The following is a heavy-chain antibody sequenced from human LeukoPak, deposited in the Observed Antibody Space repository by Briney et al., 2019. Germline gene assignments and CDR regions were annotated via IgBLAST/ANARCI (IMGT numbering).Heavy chain of an antibody. D-gene: IGHD3-10*01. CDR2: NSGST. Sequence: PSVTLSLTCTVAGGSISSYYWSWIRQPPGKGLEWIGYNSGSTNYNPSLKSRVTISVDTSKNQFSLKLSSVTASDTAVYYCARGTPGSLYYYYYYMDVWVKGTTVTVSS. CDR3: ARGTPGSLYYYYYYMDV. V-gene: IGHV4-59*01. J-gene: IGHJ6*03. CDR1: GGSISSYY.